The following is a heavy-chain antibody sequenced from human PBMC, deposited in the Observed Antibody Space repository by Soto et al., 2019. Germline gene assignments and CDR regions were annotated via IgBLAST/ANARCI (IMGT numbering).Heavy chain of an antibody. CDR1: GGSISSSSYY. CDR2: IYFRGST. CDR3: ARQGPSVGESPDH. Sequence: PSETLSLTCTVSGGSISSSSYYWGWIRQPPGKGLEWIGSIYFRGSTYYNPSLKSRVTISVDTSKNQFSLKLTSVTAADTAVYYGARQGPSVGESPDHWGRGTLVTFSS. J-gene: IGHJ4*02. D-gene: IGHD3-10*01. V-gene: IGHV4-39*01.